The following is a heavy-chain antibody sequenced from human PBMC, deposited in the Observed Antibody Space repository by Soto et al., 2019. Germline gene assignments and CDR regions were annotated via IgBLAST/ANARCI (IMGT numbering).Heavy chain of an antibody. J-gene: IGHJ4*02. Sequence: QITLKESGPMLVRPTQTLTLTCTFSGFSLSTSGVAVAWIRRPPGEALEWLALIYWDDDRRYNSSLKSRLTITRDTSKDQVVLTMTNMDPMDTATYFCAHSQRGPRDFWGPGILVTVSS. CDR3: AHSQRGPRDF. V-gene: IGHV2-5*02. CDR1: GFSLSTSGVA. CDR2: IYWDDDR. D-gene: IGHD5-12*01.